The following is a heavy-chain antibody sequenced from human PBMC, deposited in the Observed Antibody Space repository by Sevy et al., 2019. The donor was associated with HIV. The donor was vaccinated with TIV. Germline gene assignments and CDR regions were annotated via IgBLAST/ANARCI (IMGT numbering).Heavy chain of an antibody. CDR3: TGCSSTSCYLYYYYYYGMDV. D-gene: IGHD2-2*01. Sequence: GGSLRLSCAASGFTFSNAWMSWVRQAPGKGLEWVGRIKSKTDGGTTDYAAPVKGRFTISRDDSKNTLYLQMNSLKTEYTAVYYCTGCSSTSCYLYYYYYYGMDVWGQGTTVTVSS. V-gene: IGHV3-15*01. CDR1: GFTFSNAW. J-gene: IGHJ6*02. CDR2: IKSKTDGGTT.